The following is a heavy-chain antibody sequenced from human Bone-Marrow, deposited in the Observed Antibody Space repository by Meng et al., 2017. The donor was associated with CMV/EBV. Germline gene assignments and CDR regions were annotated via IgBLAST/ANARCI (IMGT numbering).Heavy chain of an antibody. V-gene: IGHV4-31*03. J-gene: IGHJ5*02. CDR3: AQSAAKNWFDP. CDR2: IYCSGST. CDR1: GGSISSGGYY. D-gene: IGHD2-2*01. Sequence: SETLSLTCTVSGGSISSGGYYWSWIRQHPGKGLEWIGYIYCSGSTYYNPSLKSRVTISVDTSKNQFSLKLSSVTAADTAVYYCAQSAAKNWFDPWGQGTLVTVSS.